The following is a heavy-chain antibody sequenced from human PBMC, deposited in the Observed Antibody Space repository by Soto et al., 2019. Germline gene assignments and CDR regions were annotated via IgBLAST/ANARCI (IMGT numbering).Heavy chain of an antibody. CDR3: APLTVSLSGPYGIHV. CDR1: GGSVSDKTYY. D-gene: IGHD2-15*01. Sequence: SETLSLTCSVSGGSVSDKTYYWSWIRQPPGKRLEWIGCVFYSGPTNYNPSLKSRVTLSVDTSKNHFSVRLNSVTAADTAVYYCAPLTVSLSGPYGIHVWGQGTTVTVSS. CDR2: VFYSGPT. J-gene: IGHJ6*02. V-gene: IGHV4-39*01.